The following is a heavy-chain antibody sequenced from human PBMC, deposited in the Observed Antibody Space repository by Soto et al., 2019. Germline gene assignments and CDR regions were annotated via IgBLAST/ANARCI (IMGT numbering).Heavy chain of an antibody. D-gene: IGHD2-2*01. Sequence: SETLSLTCTVSGGSISSYYWSWIRQPPGKGLEWIGYIYYSGSTNYNPSLKSRVTISVDTSKNQFSLKLSSVTAADTAVYYCASGRRYCSSTSCNNWFDPWGQGTLVTVSS. J-gene: IGHJ5*02. CDR1: GGSISSYY. CDR2: IYYSGST. V-gene: IGHV4-59*01. CDR3: ASGRRYCSSTSCNNWFDP.